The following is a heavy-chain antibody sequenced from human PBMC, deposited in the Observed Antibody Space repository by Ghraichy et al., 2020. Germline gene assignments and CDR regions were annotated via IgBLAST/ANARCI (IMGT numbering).Heavy chain of an antibody. CDR1: GFTFSNAW. J-gene: IGHJ6*02. CDR2: IKSKTDGGTR. D-gene: IGHD3-10*01. Sequence: GGSLRLSCAASGFTFSNAWMSWVRQAPGKGLEWVGRIKSKTDGGTRDYSAPVKGRFTISRDDSKNTLYLQMNSLKTEDTAVYYGTTIRRYYYYGMDVWGQGGTVCVSS. CDR3: TTIRRYYYYGMDV. V-gene: IGHV3-15*01.